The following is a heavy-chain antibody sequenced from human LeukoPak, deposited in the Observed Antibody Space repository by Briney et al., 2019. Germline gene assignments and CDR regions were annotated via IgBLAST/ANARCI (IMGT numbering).Heavy chain of an antibody. CDR3: ARDFTPLGERYYCYGMDV. D-gene: IGHD1-1*01. CDR2: IWYDGSNK. CDR1: GFTFSSYG. J-gene: IGHJ6*02. V-gene: IGHV3-33*01. Sequence: PGGSLRLSCAASGFTFSSYGMHWVRQAPGKGLEWVAVIWYDGSNKYYADSVKGRFTISRDNSKNTLYLQMNSLRAEDTAVYYCARDFTPLGERYYCYGMDVWGQGTTVTVSS.